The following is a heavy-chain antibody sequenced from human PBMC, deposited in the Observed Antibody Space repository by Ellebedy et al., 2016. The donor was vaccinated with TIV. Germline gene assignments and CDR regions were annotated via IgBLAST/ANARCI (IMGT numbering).Heavy chain of an antibody. CDR1: GFTFSSYW. V-gene: IGHV3-7*01. J-gene: IGHJ4*02. Sequence: GGSLRLXXAASGFTFSSYWISWVRQAPGKGLEWVANIKQDGSEKYYVDSVKGRFTISRDNAKNSLYLQMNSLRTEDTAVYYCARAIGAGDGKWGQGALVTVSS. CDR3: ARAIGAGDGK. D-gene: IGHD2-15*01. CDR2: IKQDGSEK.